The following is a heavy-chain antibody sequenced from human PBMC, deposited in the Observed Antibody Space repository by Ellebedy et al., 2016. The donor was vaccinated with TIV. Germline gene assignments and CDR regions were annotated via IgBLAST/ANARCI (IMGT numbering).Heavy chain of an antibody. J-gene: IGHJ6*02. CDR2: IWYDGSNK. CDR1: GFTFSSYG. CDR3: AKEKDGVEMDV. D-gene: IGHD4-17*01. V-gene: IGHV3-33*06. Sequence: PGGSLRLSCAASGFTFSSYGMHWVRQAPGKRLEWVAVIWYDGSNKYYADSVKGRFTISRDNSKNTLYLQMDSLRADDTAVYYCAKEKDGVEMDVWGQGTAVTVSS.